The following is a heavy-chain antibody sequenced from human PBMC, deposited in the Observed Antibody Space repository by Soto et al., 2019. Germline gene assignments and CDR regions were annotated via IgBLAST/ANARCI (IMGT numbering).Heavy chain of an antibody. D-gene: IGHD1-26*01. Sequence: SGGSPRLFCAASGFTVRNYPMNWVRQAPDKGQQWVAVISYDGINRAYADSVSGRFTISRDNSKNTLYLHMNSLRPEDTSVYYCARLLGGSYACEICRKGTMVTVSS. V-gene: IGHV3-30-3*01. CDR2: ISYDGINR. CDR3: ARLLGGSYACEI. CDR1: GFTVRNYP. J-gene: IGHJ3*02.